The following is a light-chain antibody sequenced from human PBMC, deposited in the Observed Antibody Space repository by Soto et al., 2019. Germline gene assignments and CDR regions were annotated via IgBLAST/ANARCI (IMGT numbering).Light chain of an antibody. CDR1: QGIGNA. Sequence: AIQMTQSPSSLSASVVDRVTISCRASQGIGNALGWYQQKPGKAPKLLIYDASSLESGVPSRFSGSGSGTEFTLTISSLQPDDFATYYCQQYNSYWTFGQGTKVDIK. CDR2: DAS. CDR3: QQYNSYWT. J-gene: IGKJ1*01. V-gene: IGKV1-13*02.